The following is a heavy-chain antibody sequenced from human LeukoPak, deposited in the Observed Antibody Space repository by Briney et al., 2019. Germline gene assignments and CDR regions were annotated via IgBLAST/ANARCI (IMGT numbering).Heavy chain of an antibody. CDR2: INHSGST. V-gene: IGHV4-34*01. J-gene: IGHJ4*02. Sequence: SETLPLTCAAYGGSFSGYYWSWIRQPPGKGLEWIGEINHSGSTNYNPSLKSRVTISVDTSKNQFSLKLSSVTAADTAVYYCARVKRITMIVVVTKEYYFDYWGQGTLVTVSS. CDR1: GGSFSGYY. D-gene: IGHD3-22*01. CDR3: ARVKRITMIVVVTKEYYFDY.